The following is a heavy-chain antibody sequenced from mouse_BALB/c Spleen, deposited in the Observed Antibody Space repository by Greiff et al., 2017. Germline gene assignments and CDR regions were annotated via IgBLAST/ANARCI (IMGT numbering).Heavy chain of an antibody. CDR1: GFSLTSYG. CDR2: IWAGGST. V-gene: IGHV2-9*02. J-gene: IGHJ4*01. D-gene: IGHD1-2*01. Sequence: VKLMESGPGLVAPSQSLSITCTVSGFSLTSYGVHWVRQPPGKGLEWLGVIWAGGSTNYNSALMSRLSISKDNSKSQVFLKMNSLQTDDTAMYYCARLLRLGAMDYWGQGTSVTVSS. CDR3: ARLLRLGAMDY.